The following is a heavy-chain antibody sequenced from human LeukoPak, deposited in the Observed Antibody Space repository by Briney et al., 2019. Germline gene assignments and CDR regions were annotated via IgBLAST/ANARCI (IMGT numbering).Heavy chain of an antibody. CDR3: ATIKRGSIFGYFDF. Sequence: PSETLSLTCTASGGSISSHYWSWIRQPPGKGLEWIAYLFDSVNTKDNPSLQSRLTLSADTSKNQFSLRLSSVTAADTAVYYCATIKRGSIFGYFDFWGQGIKVTVSS. CDR2: LFDSVNT. V-gene: IGHV4-59*11. D-gene: IGHD5-18*01. J-gene: IGHJ4*02. CDR1: GGSISSHY.